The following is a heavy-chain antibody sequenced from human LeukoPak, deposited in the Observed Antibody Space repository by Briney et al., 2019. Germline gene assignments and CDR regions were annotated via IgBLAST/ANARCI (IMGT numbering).Heavy chain of an antibody. J-gene: IGHJ4*02. CDR2: IYYSGST. V-gene: IGHV4-59*01. D-gene: IGHD3/OR15-3a*01. CDR3: ARGRVDVDY. Sequence: SETLSLTCTVSGGSTINYYWSWIRQPPGKGLEWIGNIYYSGSTNYNPSLKSRVTISVDTSKNQFSLKLSSVTAADTAVYYCARGRVDVDYWGQGTLVTVSS. CDR1: GGSTINYY.